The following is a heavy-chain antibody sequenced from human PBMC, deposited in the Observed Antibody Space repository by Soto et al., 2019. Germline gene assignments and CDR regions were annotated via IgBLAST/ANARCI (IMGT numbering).Heavy chain of an antibody. Sequence: SETLSLTCAVSGGSISSGGYSWSWIRQPPGKGLEWIGYIYHSGSTYYNPSLKSRVTIPVDRSKNQFSLKLSSVTAADTAVYYCARGPGGTYYYYGMDVWGQGTTVTVSS. CDR1: GGSISSGGYS. D-gene: IGHD2-15*01. CDR2: IYHSGST. V-gene: IGHV4-30-2*01. CDR3: ARGPGGTYYYYGMDV. J-gene: IGHJ6*02.